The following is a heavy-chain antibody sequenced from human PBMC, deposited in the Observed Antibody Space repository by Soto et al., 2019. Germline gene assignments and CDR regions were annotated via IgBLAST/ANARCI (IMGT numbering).Heavy chain of an antibody. CDR2: INHSGST. J-gene: IGHJ4*02. CDR1: GGSFSGYY. CDR3: ARGIAARPWYFDY. D-gene: IGHD6-6*01. V-gene: IGHV4-34*01. Sequence: SETLSLTCAVYGGSFSGYYWSWIRQPPGKGLEWIGEINHSGSTNYNPSFKSRVTISVDTSKNQFSLKLSSVTAADTAVYYCARGIAARPWYFDYWGQGTLVTVSS.